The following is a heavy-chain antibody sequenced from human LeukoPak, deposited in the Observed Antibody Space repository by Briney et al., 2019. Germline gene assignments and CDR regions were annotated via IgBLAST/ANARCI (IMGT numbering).Heavy chain of an antibody. J-gene: IGHJ3*02. Sequence: ASLKVSCKTSGNTFTGYYMHWVRQAPGRGLEWMGWINPNSGGTNYAQKFQGRVTMTRDTSISTAYMELSRLRSDDTAVYYCAREGRRDAFDIWGQGTMVTVSS. CDR1: GNTFTGYY. CDR3: AREGRRDAFDI. CDR2: INPNSGGT. V-gene: IGHV1-2*02.